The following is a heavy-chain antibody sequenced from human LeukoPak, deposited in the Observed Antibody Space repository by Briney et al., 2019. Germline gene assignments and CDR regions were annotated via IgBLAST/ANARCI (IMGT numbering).Heavy chain of an antibody. CDR2: IKDKGAGRIT. J-gene: IGHJ4*02. CDR3: ATDLPVAGAGEFGY. CDR1: AFSLNAYN. V-gene: IGHV3-15*01. D-gene: IGHD6-19*01. Sequence: GGSLRLSCAASAFSLNAYNMNWVRQAPGKGLEWVARIKDKGAGRITDYAAPVKGRFTISTDDSINTVYLQMNSLKTEDTAVYYCATDLPVAGAGEFGYWGQGTQVTASS.